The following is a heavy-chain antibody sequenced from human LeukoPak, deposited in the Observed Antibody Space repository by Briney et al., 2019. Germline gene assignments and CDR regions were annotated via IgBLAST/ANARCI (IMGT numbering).Heavy chain of an antibody. CDR3: AREFRTYYYDISGGLLFYYFDY. CDR2: LNPKSGGT. D-gene: IGHD3-22*01. Sequence: ASVKVSCMASGYIFTGYYMHWVRQAPGQGLEWMGWLNPKSGGTNYAQKFQGRVTMTRDTSISTAYIELSRLRSDDTAVYYCAREFRTYYYDISGGLLFYYFDYWGQGTLVTVSA. V-gene: IGHV1-2*02. J-gene: IGHJ4*02. CDR1: GYIFTGYY.